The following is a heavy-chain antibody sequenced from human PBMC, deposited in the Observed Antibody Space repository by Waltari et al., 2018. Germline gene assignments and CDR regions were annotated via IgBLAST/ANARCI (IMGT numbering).Heavy chain of an antibody. Sequence: QVQLVQSGAEVKKPGASVKVSCKASGYTFTGYYMHWVRQAPGQGLEWMGRINPNSGGTNYAQKCQGRVTMTRETSISTAYMELSRLRSDDTAVYYCARSPGYYYDSSGYTPLLRWGQGTLVTVSS. D-gene: IGHD3-22*01. CDR2: INPNSGGT. J-gene: IGHJ4*02. V-gene: IGHV1-2*06. CDR1: GYTFTGYY. CDR3: ARSPGYYYDSSGYTPLLR.